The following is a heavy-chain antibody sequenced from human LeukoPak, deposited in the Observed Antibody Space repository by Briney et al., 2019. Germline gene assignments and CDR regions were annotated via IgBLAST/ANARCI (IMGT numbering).Heavy chain of an antibody. D-gene: IGHD3-10*01. J-gene: IGHJ4*02. CDR1: GGTFISYA. V-gene: IGHV1-69*05. CDR3: ARGGGSGSYGFDY. Sequence: SVKVSCKASGGTFISYAISWVRQAPGQGLEWMGRIIPIFGTANYAQKFQGRVTITTDESTSTAYMELSSLRSEDTAVYYCARGGGSGSYGFDYWGQGTLVTVSS. CDR2: IIPIFGTA.